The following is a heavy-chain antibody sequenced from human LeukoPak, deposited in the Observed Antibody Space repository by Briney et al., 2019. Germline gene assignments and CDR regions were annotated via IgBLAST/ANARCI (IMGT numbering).Heavy chain of an antibody. J-gene: IGHJ6*03. Sequence: SETLSLTCTVSGGSISSYYWSWIRQPPGKGLEWIGYIYTSGSTNYNPSLKSRVTISVDTSKNQFSLKLSSVTAADTAVYYCARSQLGGSYYYYYMDVWGKGTTVTVSS. D-gene: IGHD1-26*01. V-gene: IGHV4-4*09. CDR1: GGSISSYY. CDR3: ARSQLGGSYYYYYMDV. CDR2: IYTSGST.